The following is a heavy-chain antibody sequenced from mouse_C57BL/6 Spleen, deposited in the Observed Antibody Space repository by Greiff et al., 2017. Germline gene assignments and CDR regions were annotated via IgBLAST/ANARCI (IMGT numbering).Heavy chain of an antibody. CDR1: GFTFNTYA. Sequence: EAGGGLVQPKGSLKLSCAASGFTFNTYAMHWVRQAPGKGLEWVARIRSKSSNYATYYADSVKDRFTISRDDSQSMLYLQMNNLKTEDTAMYYCVRDSYYGIYWYFDVWGTGTTVTVSS. CDR2: IRSKSSNYAT. CDR3: VRDSYYGIYWYFDV. D-gene: IGHD1-1*01. V-gene: IGHV10-3*01. J-gene: IGHJ1*03.